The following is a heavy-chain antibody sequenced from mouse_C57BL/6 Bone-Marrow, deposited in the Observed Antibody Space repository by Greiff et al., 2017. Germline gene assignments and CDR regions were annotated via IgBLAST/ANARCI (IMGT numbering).Heavy chain of an antibody. CDR1: GFTFSSYT. D-gene: IGHD1-1*01. CDR3: ARQGIITTVVDFEY. Sequence: EVQLVESGGGLVKPGGSLKLSCAASGFTFSSYTMSWVRQTPEKRLEWVATISGGGGNTYYPDSVKGRFTISRDNAKNTLYLQMSRLRSEDTALYYCARQGIITTVVDFEYWGQGTTLTDSS. J-gene: IGHJ2*01. CDR2: ISGGGGNT. V-gene: IGHV5-9*01.